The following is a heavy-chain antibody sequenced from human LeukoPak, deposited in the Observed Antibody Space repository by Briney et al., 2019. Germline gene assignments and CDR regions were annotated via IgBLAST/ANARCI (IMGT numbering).Heavy chain of an antibody. CDR1: GFTFSSYG. V-gene: IGHV3-33*01. D-gene: IGHD3-22*01. CDR2: IWYDGSNI. Sequence: GGSLRLSCAASGFTFSSYGMHWVRQAPGKGLEWLAVIWYDGSNIYYADPVKGRFAISRDNSKNTLYLQINSLRAEDTAVYYCARARNDYDTSSFSALDFWGQGTLVTVSS. CDR3: ARARNDYDTSSFSALDF. J-gene: IGHJ4*02.